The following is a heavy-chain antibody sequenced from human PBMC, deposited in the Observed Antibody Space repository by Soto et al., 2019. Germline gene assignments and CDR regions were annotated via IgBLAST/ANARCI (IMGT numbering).Heavy chain of an antibody. D-gene: IGHD2-21*02. J-gene: IGHJ6*02. Sequence: QITLKESGPTLVKPTQTLTLTCSFAGFSLSTTGVGVGWIRQPPGKALEWLALTYWDDDKRYNPSLNSRLTITKVTSKNQVVLAMTNMDPVDTATYYCVQSRCGGDCLQSYSSHSYYGLDVWGQGTTVTVSS. CDR1: GFSLSTTGVG. CDR2: TYWDDDK. CDR3: VQSRCGGDCLQSYSSHSYYGLDV. V-gene: IGHV2-5*02.